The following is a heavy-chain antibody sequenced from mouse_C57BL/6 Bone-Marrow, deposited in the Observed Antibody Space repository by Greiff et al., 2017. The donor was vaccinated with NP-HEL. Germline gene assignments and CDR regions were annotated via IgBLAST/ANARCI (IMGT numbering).Heavy chain of an antibody. D-gene: IGHD1-1*01. J-gene: IGHJ2*01. CDR1: GYTFTSYW. V-gene: IGHV1-55*01. CDR2: IYPGSGST. Sequence: QVQLQQPGAELVKPGASVKMSCKASGYTFTSYWITWVKQRPGQGLEWLGDIYPGSGSTNYNEKFKSKATLTVDTSSSTAYMQLSSLTSEDSAVYYCARSDYYGSSLFDYWGRGTTLTVSS. CDR3: ARSDYYGSSLFDY.